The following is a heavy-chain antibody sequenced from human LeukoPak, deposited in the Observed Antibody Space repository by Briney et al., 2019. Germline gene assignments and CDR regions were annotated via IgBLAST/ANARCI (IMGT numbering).Heavy chain of an antibody. D-gene: IGHD6-13*01. Sequence: PGGSLRLSCAASGFTFSSYSMNWVRQAPGKGLEWVSYISSSSSTTYYADSVKGRFTISRDNAKNSPYLQMNSLRAEDTAVYYCARDLLVLGWGQGTLVTVSS. J-gene: IGHJ4*02. CDR2: ISSSSSTT. CDR3: ARDLLVLG. V-gene: IGHV3-48*01. CDR1: GFTFSSYS.